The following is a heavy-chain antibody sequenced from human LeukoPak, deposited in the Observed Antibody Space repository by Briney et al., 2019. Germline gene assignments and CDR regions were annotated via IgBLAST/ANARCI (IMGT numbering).Heavy chain of an antibody. Sequence: ASVKVSCKASGYTFTGYYMHWVRQAPGQGLEWMGWINPNSGGTNYAQKFQGRVTITTDESTSTAYMELSSLRSEDTAVYYRARSMIVVIKGAFDIWGQGTMVTVSS. CDR2: INPNSGGT. V-gene: IGHV1-2*02. D-gene: IGHD3-22*01. CDR3: ARSMIVVIKGAFDI. J-gene: IGHJ3*02. CDR1: GYTFTGYY.